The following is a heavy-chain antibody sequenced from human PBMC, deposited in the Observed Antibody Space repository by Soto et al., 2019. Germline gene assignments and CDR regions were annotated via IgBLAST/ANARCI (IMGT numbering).Heavy chain of an antibody. V-gene: IGHV1-69*01. D-gene: IGHD3-22*01. CDR3: ASPEYYYDSSGYYPFDY. CDR1: GGTFSSYA. CDR2: IIPIFGTA. J-gene: IGHJ4*02. Sequence: QVQLVQSGAEVQKPGSSVKVSCKASGGTFSSYAISWVRQAPGQGLEWMGGIIPIFGTANYAQKFQGRVTSTADESTSTAYMELSSLRSEDTAVYYCASPEYYYDSSGYYPFDYWGQGTLVTVSS.